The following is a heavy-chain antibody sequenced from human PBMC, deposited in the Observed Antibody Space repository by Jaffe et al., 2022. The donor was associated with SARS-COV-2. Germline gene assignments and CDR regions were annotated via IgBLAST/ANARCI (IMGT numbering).Heavy chain of an antibody. J-gene: IGHJ3*02. D-gene: IGHD3-9*01. Sequence: QLQLQESGPGLVKPSETLSLTCTVSGGSISSSSYYWGWIRQPPGKGLEWIGSIYYSGSTYYNPSLKSRVTISVDTSKNQFSLKLSSVTAADTAVYYCARPSYYDILTGYFLPHDAFDIWGQGTMVTVSS. V-gene: IGHV4-39*01. CDR3: ARPSYYDILTGYFLPHDAFDI. CDR1: GGSISSSSYY. CDR2: IYYSGST.